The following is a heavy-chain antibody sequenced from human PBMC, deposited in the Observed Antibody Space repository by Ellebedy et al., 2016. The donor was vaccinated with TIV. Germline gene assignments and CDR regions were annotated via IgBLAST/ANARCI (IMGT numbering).Heavy chain of an antibody. CDR2: ISGFNGNT. CDR1: GYTFTSYT. J-gene: IGHJ3*02. Sequence: AASVKVSCKASGYTFTSYTIIWVRQAPVQGLEWMGCISGFNGNTEYEQKLQGRVTMTTDTYTSTAYMELRSLRSDDTAVYYCARDRTTVVTPEAFDIWGQGTMVTVSS. D-gene: IGHD4-23*01. V-gene: IGHV1-18*04. CDR3: ARDRTTVVTPEAFDI.